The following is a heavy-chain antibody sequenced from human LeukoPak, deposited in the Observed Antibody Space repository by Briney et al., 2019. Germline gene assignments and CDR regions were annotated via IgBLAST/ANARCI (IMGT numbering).Heavy chain of an antibody. Sequence: SETLSLTCTVSGGSISSSSYYWGWTRQPPGKGLEWIGSIYYSGSTYYNPSLKSRVTISVDTSKNQFSLKLSSVTAADTAVYYCASRALTSTGSFDYWGKGTLVTVSS. CDR2: IYYSGST. V-gene: IGHV4-39*01. J-gene: IGHJ4*02. CDR1: GGSISSSSYY. D-gene: IGHD4-17*01. CDR3: ASRALTSTGSFDY.